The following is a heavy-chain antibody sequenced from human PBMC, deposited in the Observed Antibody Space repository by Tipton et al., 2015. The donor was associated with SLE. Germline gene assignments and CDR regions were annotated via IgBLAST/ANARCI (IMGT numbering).Heavy chain of an antibody. V-gene: IGHV4-61*02. Sequence: TLSLTCTVSGGSITSGSYYWSWIRQPAGKGLEWIGRIYTSGSTNYNPSLKSRVTISVDTSKNQFSLTLSSVTAADTAVYYCARRHYSGPFDSWGQGTLVTVSS. CDR3: ARRHYSGPFDS. CDR2: IYTSGST. D-gene: IGHD5-12*01. J-gene: IGHJ4*02. CDR1: GGSITSGSYY.